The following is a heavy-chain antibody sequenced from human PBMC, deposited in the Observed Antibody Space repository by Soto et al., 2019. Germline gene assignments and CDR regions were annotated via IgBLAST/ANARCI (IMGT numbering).Heavy chain of an antibody. CDR1: GGTFSYG. CDR2: IIPLSGTT. Sequence: SVKVSCKASGGTFSYGISWVRRAPGQGLEWMGGIIPLSGTTKSAQQFQGRVTMTADISTNTAYMELSSLRSGDTAVYYCARQGFSGSYYAYWGQGTLVTVSS. D-gene: IGHD1-26*01. CDR3: ARQGFSGSYYAY. V-gene: IGHV1-69*06. J-gene: IGHJ4*02.